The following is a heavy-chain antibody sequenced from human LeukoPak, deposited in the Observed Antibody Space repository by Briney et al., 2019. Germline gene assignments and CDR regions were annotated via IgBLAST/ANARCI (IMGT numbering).Heavy chain of an antibody. CDR1: GFTFSSYA. D-gene: IGHD3-10*01. CDR2: ISYDGSNK. Sequence: GRSLRLSCAASGFTFSSYAMHWVRQAPGKGLEWVAVISYDGSNKYYADSVKGRFTISRDNSKNTLYLQMNSLRAEDTAVYYCARDVGSGSYSYWGQGTLVTVSS. V-gene: IGHV3-30-3*01. CDR3: ARDVGSGSYSY. J-gene: IGHJ4*02.